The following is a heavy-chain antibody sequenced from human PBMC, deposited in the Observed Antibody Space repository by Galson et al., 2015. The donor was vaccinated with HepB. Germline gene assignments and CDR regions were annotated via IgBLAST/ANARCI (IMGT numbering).Heavy chain of an antibody. V-gene: IGHV3-7*01. Sequence: SLRLSCAASGFTFSNYFMSWVRQAPGKGLEWVANIKQDESEKYYVDSVRGRFTISRDNAKNSLYLQMNSLRAEDTAVYYCARRWFGELYGMDVWGQGTTVTVSS. CDR3: ARRWFGELYGMDV. CDR1: GFTFSNYF. J-gene: IGHJ6*02. CDR2: IKQDESEK. D-gene: IGHD3-10*01.